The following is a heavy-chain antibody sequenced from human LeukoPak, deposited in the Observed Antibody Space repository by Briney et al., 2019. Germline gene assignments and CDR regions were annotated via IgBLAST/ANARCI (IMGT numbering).Heavy chain of an antibody. D-gene: IGHD6-13*01. CDR3: AREPVPYSSSWYGDY. Sequence: GGSLRLSCAASGFTFSSYAMSWVRKAPGKVLERVSAISGSGGSTYYADSVKGRFTISRDNSKNTLYLQMNSLRPEDTAGYYCAREPVPYSSSWYGDYWGQGTLVTVSS. CDR1: GFTFSSYA. J-gene: IGHJ4*02. V-gene: IGHV3-23*01. CDR2: ISGSGGST.